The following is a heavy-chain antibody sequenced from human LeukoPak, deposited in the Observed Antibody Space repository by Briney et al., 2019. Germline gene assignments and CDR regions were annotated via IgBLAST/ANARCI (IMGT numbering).Heavy chain of an antibody. D-gene: IGHD3-10*01. V-gene: IGHV4-38-2*01. CDR2: MYHSGNT. CDR3: ARNKYYYDSRSYGVPNWFDP. CDR1: GYSISSGYY. J-gene: IGHJ5*02. Sequence: SETLSLTCSVSGYSISSGYYWGWIRQPPGKGLEWIGSMYHSGNTYYNPSLKSRVTISVDTSKNQFSLELTSETAADTAVFYCARNKYYYDSRSYGVPNWFDPWGQGTLVTVSS.